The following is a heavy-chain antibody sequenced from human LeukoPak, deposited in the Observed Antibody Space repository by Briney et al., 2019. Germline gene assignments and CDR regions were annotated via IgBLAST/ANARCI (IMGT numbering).Heavy chain of an antibody. Sequence: PGGSLRLSCAASGFTFSNAWMSWVRQAPGKGLEWVSVIYSGGSTYYADSVKGRFTISRHNSKNTLYLQMNSLRAEDTAVYYCARRGIAAAGLDYYYGMDVWGQGTTVTVSS. CDR1: GFTFSNAW. CDR3: ARRGIAAAGLDYYYGMDV. D-gene: IGHD6-13*01. J-gene: IGHJ6*02. CDR2: IYSGGST. V-gene: IGHV3-53*04.